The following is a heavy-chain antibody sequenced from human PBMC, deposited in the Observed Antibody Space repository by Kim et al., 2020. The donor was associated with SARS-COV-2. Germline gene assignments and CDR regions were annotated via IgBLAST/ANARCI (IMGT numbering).Heavy chain of an antibody. D-gene: IGHD3-10*01. CDR1: GGSFSGYY. J-gene: IGHJ6*02. CDR2: INHSGST. Sequence: SETLSLTCAVYGGSFSGYYWSWIRQPPGKGLEWIGEINHSGSTNYNPSLKSRVTISVDTSKNQFSLKLSSVTAADTAVYYCARGRYYYGSGTVKGYYYGMDVWGQGTTVTDSS. CDR3: ARGRYYYGSGTVKGYYYGMDV. V-gene: IGHV4-34*01.